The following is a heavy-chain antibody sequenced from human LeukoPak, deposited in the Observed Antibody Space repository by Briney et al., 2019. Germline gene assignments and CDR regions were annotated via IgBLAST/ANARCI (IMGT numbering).Heavy chain of an antibody. J-gene: IGHJ4*02. CDR3: ARSYYEYYYDSSGYYRPYFDY. CDR1: GFTFRSYV. CDR2: ISYDGSNK. Sequence: GGSLRLSCAASGFTFRSYVMSWVRQAPGKGLEWVAVISYDGSNKYYADSVKGRFTISRDNSKNTLYLQMNSLRAEDTAVYYCARSYYEYYYDSSGYYRPYFDYWGQGTLVTVSS. V-gene: IGHV3-30*03. D-gene: IGHD3-22*01.